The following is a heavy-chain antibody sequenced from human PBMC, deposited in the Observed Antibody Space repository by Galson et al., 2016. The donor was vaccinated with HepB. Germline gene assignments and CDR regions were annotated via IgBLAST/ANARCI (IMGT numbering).Heavy chain of an antibody. CDR2: INSDGSSK. V-gene: IGHV3-NL1*01. CDR3: AKHWGLFWFGESSPGPFDH. Sequence: SLRLSCAASGFTFSSYYMHWVRQAPGKGLVWVSRINSDGSSKYYADSVKGRLTISRDNSKNTLYLQMNSLRAEDTAVYYCAKHWGLFWFGESSPGPFDHWGQGTLVTVSS. CDR1: GFTFSSYY. J-gene: IGHJ4*02. D-gene: IGHD3-10*01.